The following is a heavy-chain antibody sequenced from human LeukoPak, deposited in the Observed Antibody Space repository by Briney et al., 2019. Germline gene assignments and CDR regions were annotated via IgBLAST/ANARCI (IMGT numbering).Heavy chain of an antibody. Sequence: PGGSLRLSCAASGFTFSSYSMNWVRQAPGKGLEWVSSISSSSYIYYADSVKGRFTISRDNAKNSLYLQMNSLRAEDTAVYYCARSQSIAVAEDFDYWGQGTLVTVSS. D-gene: IGHD6-19*01. CDR3: ARSQSIAVAEDFDY. V-gene: IGHV3-21*01. CDR2: ISSSSYI. J-gene: IGHJ4*02. CDR1: GFTFSSYS.